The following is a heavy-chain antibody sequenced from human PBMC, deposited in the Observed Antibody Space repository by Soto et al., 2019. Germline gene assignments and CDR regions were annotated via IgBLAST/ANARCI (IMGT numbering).Heavy chain of an antibody. D-gene: IGHD1-26*01. J-gene: IGHJ4*02. CDR1: GGSISSSSYY. CDR2: IYYSGST. CDR3: ARQTYSGSYEYYFDY. V-gene: IGHV4-39*01. Sequence: PSETLSLTCTVSGGSISSSSYYWGWIRQPPGKGLEWIGSIYYSGSTYYNPSLKSRVTISVDTSKNQFSLKLSSVTAADTAVYYCARQTYSGSYEYYFDYWGQGTLLTVSS.